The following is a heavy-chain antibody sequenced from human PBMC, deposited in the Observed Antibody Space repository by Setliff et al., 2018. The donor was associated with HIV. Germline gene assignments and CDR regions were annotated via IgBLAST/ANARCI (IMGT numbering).Heavy chain of an antibody. CDR3: ARPRRVRSRAWYWFDI. J-gene: IGHJ5*02. V-gene: IGHV4-38-2*01. D-gene: IGHD6-19*01. Sequence: SESLSLTCAASGYSINSGFSRAWIRQPPGQGPQWIGSIYQSGSIYYNPSLQSRVTISVDSSKNQFSLNLFSVTAADTAVYYCARPRRVRSRAWYWFDIWGQGTLVTVSS. CDR2: IYQSGSI. CDR1: GYSINSGFS.